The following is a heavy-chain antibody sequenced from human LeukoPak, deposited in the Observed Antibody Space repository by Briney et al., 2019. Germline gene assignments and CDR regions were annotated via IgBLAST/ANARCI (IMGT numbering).Heavy chain of an antibody. CDR3: ARADYYDSSGYYFPFDY. V-gene: IGHV1-69*13. Sequence: SVKVSCKASGGTFSSYAISWVRQAPGQGLEWMGGIIPIFGTANYAQKFQGRVTITADESTSTAYMELSSLRSEDTAVYYCARADYYDSSGYYFPFDYWGQGTLVTVSS. J-gene: IGHJ4*02. CDR1: GGTFSSYA. D-gene: IGHD3-22*01. CDR2: IIPIFGTA.